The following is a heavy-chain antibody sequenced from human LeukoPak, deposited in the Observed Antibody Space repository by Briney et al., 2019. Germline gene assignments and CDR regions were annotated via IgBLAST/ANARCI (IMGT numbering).Heavy chain of an antibody. CDR3: ARGLYDILTGYWYYFDY. J-gene: IGHJ4*02. CDR1: GSTFTGYY. Sequence: GASVKVSCKASGSTFTGYYMHWVRQAPGQGLEWMGWISPNSGGTNYAQKFQGGVTMTRDTSISTAYMELSRLRSDDTAVYYCARGLYDILTGYWYYFDYWGQGTLVTVSS. V-gene: IGHV1-2*02. D-gene: IGHD3-9*01. CDR2: ISPNSGGT.